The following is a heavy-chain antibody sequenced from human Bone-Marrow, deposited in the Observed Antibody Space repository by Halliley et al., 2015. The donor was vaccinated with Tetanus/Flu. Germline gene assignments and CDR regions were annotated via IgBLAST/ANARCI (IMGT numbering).Heavy chain of an antibody. CDR3: ARDRDCDGNCYHPFFFDL. J-gene: IGHJ4*02. D-gene: IGHD2-15*01. Sequence: SRSSYIYYADSMKGRFTVSRDNAKNSLYLQMNSLRAEDTAVYYCARDRDCDGNCYHPFFFDLWGQGTLVTVSS. V-gene: IGHV3-21*01. CDR2: SRSSYI.